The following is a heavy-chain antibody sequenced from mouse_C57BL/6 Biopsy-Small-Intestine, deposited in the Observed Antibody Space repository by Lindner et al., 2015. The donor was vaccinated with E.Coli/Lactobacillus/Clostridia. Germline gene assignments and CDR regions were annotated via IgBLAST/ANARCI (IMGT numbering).Heavy chain of an antibody. D-gene: IGHD1-1*01. Sequence: VQLQESGGGLVKPGGSLKLSCAASGFTFSDFGMHWVRQAPEKGLEWVAFITSGSNAIYYADTVKGRFTISRDNAKNTLFLQMTSLRSEDTAMYYCTREDYGSTYGWFFDVWGTGTTVTVPS. CDR2: ITSGSNAI. J-gene: IGHJ1*03. V-gene: IGHV5-17*01. CDR1: GFTFSDFG. CDR3: TREDYGSTYGWFFDV.